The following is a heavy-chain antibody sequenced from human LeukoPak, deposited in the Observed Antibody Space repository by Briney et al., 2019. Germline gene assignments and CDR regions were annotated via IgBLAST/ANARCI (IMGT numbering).Heavy chain of an antibody. V-gene: IGHV1-2*02. Sequence: ASVKVSCKASGYTFTGYYMHWVRQAPGQGLEWMGWINPNSGGTNYAQKFQDRVTMTRDTSVSTAYMELSRLRSDDTAVYYCARDLGEDTTMIFFDFWGQGTLVTVSS. CDR3: ARDLGEDTTMIFFDF. D-gene: IGHD5-18*01. J-gene: IGHJ4*02. CDR2: INPNSGGT. CDR1: GYTFTGYY.